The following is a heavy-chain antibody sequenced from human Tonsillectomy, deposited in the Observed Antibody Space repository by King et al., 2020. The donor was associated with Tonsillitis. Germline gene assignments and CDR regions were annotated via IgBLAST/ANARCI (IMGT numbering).Heavy chain of an antibody. CDR1: GFTVSSYW. D-gene: IGHD6-19*01. V-gene: IGHV3-74*01. J-gene: IGHJ3*02. Sequence: VQLVESGGGLVQPGGSLRLSCAASGFTVSSYWMHWVRQAPGKGLVWVSRINSDGSSTNYEDAEKGRFTISRDNAKKTLYLQMNRLRDEDTAVYYGARVGGSGWPNDAFDIWGQGTMVTVSS. CDR2: INSDGSST. CDR3: ARVGGSGWPNDAFDI.